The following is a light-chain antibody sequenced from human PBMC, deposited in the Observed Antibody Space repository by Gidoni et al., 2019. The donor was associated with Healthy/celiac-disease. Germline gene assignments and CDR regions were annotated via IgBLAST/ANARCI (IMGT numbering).Light chain of an antibody. CDR3: QQYGSSPQT. CDR1: QSVSSSY. V-gene: IGKV3-20*01. Sequence: EIVLTQSPGTLSLSPGERATLSCRASQSVSSSYLAWYQQKPGQAPRLLIYGASSRATGIPDRFSGSGSGTDFTLTISRLEPEDFAVYYCQQYGSSPQTFGQGTKWESK. J-gene: IGKJ1*01. CDR2: GAS.